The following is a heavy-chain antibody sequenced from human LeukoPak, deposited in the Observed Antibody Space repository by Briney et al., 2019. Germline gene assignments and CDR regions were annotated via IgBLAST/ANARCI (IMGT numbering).Heavy chain of an antibody. V-gene: IGHV4-4*07. CDR2: IYTSAST. D-gene: IGHD5-18*01. J-gene: IGHJ4*02. Sequence: PSETLSLTCTVSGGSLSSYYWSWIRHPAGKGLEWIGRIYTSASTNYNPSLKSRVTMSVDTSKNQFSLKLRSVTAADTAVYYCARGAAMDTPFDYWGQGTLVTVSS. CDR1: GGSLSSYY. CDR3: ARGAAMDTPFDY.